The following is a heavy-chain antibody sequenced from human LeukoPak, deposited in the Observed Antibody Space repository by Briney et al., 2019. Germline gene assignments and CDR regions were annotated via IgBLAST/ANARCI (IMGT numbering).Heavy chain of an antibody. CDR2: TSYDGYNK. Sequence: GGSLRLSCAASGFTFSDYGMHWFRQAPGKGLEWVALTSYDGYNKYYTDSVKGRFTISRDNSKNTLYLQMNSLRAEDTAVYYCAKTMVRGVQFDAFDIWGQGTMVTVSS. J-gene: IGHJ3*02. CDR1: GFTFSDYG. V-gene: IGHV3-30*18. CDR3: AKTMVRGVQFDAFDI. D-gene: IGHD3-10*01.